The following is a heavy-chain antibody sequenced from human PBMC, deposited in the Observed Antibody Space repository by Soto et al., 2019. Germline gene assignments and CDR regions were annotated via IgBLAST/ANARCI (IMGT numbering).Heavy chain of an antibody. CDR1: GFPFSSRD. Sequence: GGSLRLSCAASGFPFSSRDLNWVRQAPGKGLEWLSFINSWGNIKYYSDSVRGRLTISRDNAKNSLFLQMASLRGDDTAVYYCATDHSGPNTDALEFWGQGTLVTVSS. V-gene: IGHV3-48*01. CDR3: ATDHSGPNTDALEF. J-gene: IGHJ4*02. CDR2: INSWGNIK. D-gene: IGHD2-15*01.